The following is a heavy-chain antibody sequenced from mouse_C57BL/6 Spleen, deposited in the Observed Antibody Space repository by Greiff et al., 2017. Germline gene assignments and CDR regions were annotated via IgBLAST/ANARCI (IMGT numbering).Heavy chain of an antibody. CDR3: ARPTAQAMAWFAY. Sequence: EVKVVESGGGLVKPGGSLKLSCAASGFTFSDYGMHWVRQAPEKGLEWVAYISSGSSTIYYADTVKGRFTISRDNAKNTLFLQMTSLRSEDTAMYYCARPTAQAMAWFAYWGQGTLVTVSA. V-gene: IGHV5-17*01. CDR2: ISSGSSTI. CDR1: GFTFSDYG. D-gene: IGHD3-2*02. J-gene: IGHJ3*01.